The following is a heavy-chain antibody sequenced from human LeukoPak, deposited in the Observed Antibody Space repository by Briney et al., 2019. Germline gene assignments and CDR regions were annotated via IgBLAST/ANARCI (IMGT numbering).Heavy chain of an antibody. J-gene: IGHJ4*02. Sequence: PGGSLRLSCSASGFTFSSYAMHWVRQAPGKGLEFVSVISSNGGSTYYADSVKGRFTIPRDNSKNTLYIQMSSLRAEDTAVYYCVKGSPYISGWLIYWGQGTLVTVSS. D-gene: IGHD6-19*01. CDR2: ISSNGGST. V-gene: IGHV3-64*05. CDR3: VKGSPYISGWLIY. CDR1: GFTFSSYA.